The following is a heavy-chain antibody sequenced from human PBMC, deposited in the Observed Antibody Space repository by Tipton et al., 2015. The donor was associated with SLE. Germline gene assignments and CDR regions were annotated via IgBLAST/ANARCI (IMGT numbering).Heavy chain of an antibody. V-gene: IGHV4-34*01. J-gene: IGHJ2*01. D-gene: IGHD4-17*01. CDR1: GGSFSGYF. Sequence: TLSLTCAVYGGSFSGYFWTWIRQPPGKGLEWIGEINHSGSTNYNPSLKRRVTVSVDPSKNLFSRRLSSVTAADTAAYYCARSPGGRGDDVWYFDLWGRGTLVTVSS. CDR3: ARSPGGRGDDVWYFDL. CDR2: INHSGST.